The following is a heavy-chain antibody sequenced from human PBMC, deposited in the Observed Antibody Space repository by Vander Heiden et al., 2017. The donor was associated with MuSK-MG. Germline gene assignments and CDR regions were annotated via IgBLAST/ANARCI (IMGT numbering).Heavy chain of an antibody. CDR2: ISDSGVGT. V-gene: IGHV3-23*01. CDR3: AKGRRSSRYLGFDI. J-gene: IGHJ3*02. D-gene: IGHD1-1*01. CDR1: GLAFSNYG. Sequence: EVQLLESGGGLVQPGGSLRLSCAAPGLAFSNYGMSWVRQAPAKGLEWVSGISDSGVGTYYADSVKGRFTISRDDSKNTVYLQMNSLRAEDTALYYCAKGRRSSRYLGFDIWGQGTMVTVSA.